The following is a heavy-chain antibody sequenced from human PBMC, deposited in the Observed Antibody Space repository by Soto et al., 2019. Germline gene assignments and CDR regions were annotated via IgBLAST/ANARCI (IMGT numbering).Heavy chain of an antibody. CDR1: GGSISSLTYN. J-gene: IGHJ4*02. CDR3: ARHTMTTVTTFES. CDR2: IYYIGRP. D-gene: IGHD4-17*01. V-gene: IGHV4-39*01. Sequence: QLQLQESGPGLVRPSETLSLTCTVSGGSISSLTYNWGWIRQPPGKGLEWIGDIYYIGRPYYNPSLNSRVTISVDTSKNQFSLRLRSVTAADTALYYCARHTMTTVTTFESWGQGTLVTVSS.